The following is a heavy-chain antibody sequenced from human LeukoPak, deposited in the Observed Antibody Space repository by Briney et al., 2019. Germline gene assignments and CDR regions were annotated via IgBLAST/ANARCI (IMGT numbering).Heavy chain of an antibody. CDR3: AKDLVTPMVLNWFDP. V-gene: IGHV3-23*01. J-gene: IGHJ5*02. CDR1: GFTFSSYG. Sequence: GGSLRLSCAASGFTFSSYGMSWVRQAPGKGLEWVSAISGSGGSTYYADSVKGRFTISRDNSKNTLYLQMNSLRAEDTAVYYCAKDLVTPMVLNWFDPWGQGTLVTVSS. D-gene: IGHD4/OR15-4a*01. CDR2: ISGSGGST.